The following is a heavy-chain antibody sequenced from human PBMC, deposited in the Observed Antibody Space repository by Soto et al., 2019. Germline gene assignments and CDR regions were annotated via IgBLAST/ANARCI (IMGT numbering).Heavy chain of an antibody. V-gene: IGHV1-8*01. J-gene: IGHJ6*02. Sequence: QVQLVQSGAEVKKPGASVKVSCKASGYTFTSYDINWVRQATGQGLEWMGWMNPNSGNTGYAQKFQGRVPKTRNTSISTAHMERSSMRAEDTAVYYSARWGSYRPNYYSYGMDVWGQGTTVTVSS. CDR3: ARWGSYRPNYYSYGMDV. CDR2: MNPNSGNT. D-gene: IGHD3-16*02. CDR1: GYTFTSYD.